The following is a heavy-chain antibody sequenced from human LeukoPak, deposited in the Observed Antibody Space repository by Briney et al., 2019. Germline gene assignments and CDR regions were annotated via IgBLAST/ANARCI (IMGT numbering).Heavy chain of an antibody. V-gene: IGHV1-69*05. Sequence: SVRVSCKASGGTFSSYAISWVRQAPGQGLEWMGRIIPIFGTANYAQKFQGRVTITTDESTSTAYMELSSLRSEDTAVYYCARDPSYYEDGDYWGQGTLVTVSS. CDR3: ARDPSYYEDGDY. CDR2: IIPIFGTA. D-gene: IGHD3-22*01. CDR1: GGTFSSYA. J-gene: IGHJ4*02.